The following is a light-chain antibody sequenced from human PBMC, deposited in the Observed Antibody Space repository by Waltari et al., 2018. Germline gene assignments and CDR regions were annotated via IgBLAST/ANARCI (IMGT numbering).Light chain of an antibody. CDR1: QNVTSN. CDR2: AAS. J-gene: IGKJ1*01. CDR3: HHHTKSRWT. Sequence: TVLTQSPATLSLSPGERATLSCRASQNVTSNLAWYQQKPGQAPRLLIYAASTRATDTPTRFSGSGYGTEFTLTSSSLQYDDFAVYYCHHHTKSRWTFGQGTKVEI. V-gene: IGKV3-15*01.